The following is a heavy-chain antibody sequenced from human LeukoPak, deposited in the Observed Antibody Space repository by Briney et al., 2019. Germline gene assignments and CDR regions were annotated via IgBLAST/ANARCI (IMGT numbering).Heavy chain of an antibody. V-gene: IGHV4-31*03. CDR3: ARGFSRDGYNPFDY. J-gene: IGHJ4*02. CDR1: GGSISSGGYY. CDR2: IYYSGST. Sequence: PSETLSLTCTVSGGSISSGGYYWSWIRQHPGKGLEWIGYIYYSGSTYYNPSLKSRVTISVDTFKNQFSLKLSSVTAADTAVYYCARGFSRDGYNPFDYWGQGTLVTVSS. D-gene: IGHD5-24*01.